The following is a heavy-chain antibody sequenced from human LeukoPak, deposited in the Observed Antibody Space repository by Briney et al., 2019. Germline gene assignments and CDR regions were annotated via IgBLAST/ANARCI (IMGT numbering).Heavy chain of an antibody. J-gene: IGHJ4*02. CDR3: AKDGLKSILWWPEPDY. CDR2: IRYDGSNK. Sequence: QSGGSLRLSCAVSGFTFSNHGMHWVRQAPGKGLEWVAFIRYDGSNKYYTDSVKGRFTISRDNSKNTLYLQMNSLRAEDTAVYYCAKDGLKSILWWPEPDYWGQGTLVTVSS. D-gene: IGHD2-21*01. V-gene: IGHV3-30*02. CDR1: GFTFSNHG.